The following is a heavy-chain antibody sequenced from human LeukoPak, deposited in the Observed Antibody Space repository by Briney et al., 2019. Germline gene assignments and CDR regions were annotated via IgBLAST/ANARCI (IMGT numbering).Heavy chain of an antibody. CDR2: ISWNSGSI. V-gene: IGHV3-48*04. D-gene: IGHD2-21*01. CDR3: ARGVGGADY. J-gene: IGHJ4*02. CDR1: GFTFSSYA. Sequence: PGGSLRLSCAASGFTFSSYAMHWVRQAPGKGLEWVSGISWNSGSIGYADSVKGRFTISRDNAKKSVYLQMNSLRAEDTAVYYCARGVGGADYWGQGTLVTVSS.